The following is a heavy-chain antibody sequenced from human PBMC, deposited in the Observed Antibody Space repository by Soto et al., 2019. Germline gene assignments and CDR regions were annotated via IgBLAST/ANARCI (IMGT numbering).Heavy chain of an antibody. J-gene: IGHJ6*02. CDR1: GFTFSSYW. CDR2: IKQDGSEK. D-gene: IGHD2-2*01. CDR3: ARGSIYAAPYYYGMDV. V-gene: IGHV3-7*03. Sequence: EVQLVESGGGLVQPGGSLRLSCAASGFTFSSYWMSWVRQAPGKGLEWVANIKQDGSEKYYVDSVKGRFTISRDNAKNSLYLQLNSLRAEDTAVYYCARGSIYAAPYYYGMDVWGQGTTVTVSS.